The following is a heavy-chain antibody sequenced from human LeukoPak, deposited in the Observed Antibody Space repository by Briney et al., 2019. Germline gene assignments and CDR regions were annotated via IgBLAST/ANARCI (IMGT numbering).Heavy chain of an antibody. D-gene: IGHD1-26*01. CDR1: GFTFSSYA. Sequence: GGSLRLSCAASGFTFSSYAMIWVRQAPGKGLEWVSAISGSGGSTYYADSVKGRFTISRDNSKNTLYLQMNSLRAEDTAVYYCAKALAGSYYDPLDYWGQGTLVTVSS. J-gene: IGHJ4*02. CDR2: ISGSGGST. CDR3: AKALAGSYYDPLDY. V-gene: IGHV3-23*01.